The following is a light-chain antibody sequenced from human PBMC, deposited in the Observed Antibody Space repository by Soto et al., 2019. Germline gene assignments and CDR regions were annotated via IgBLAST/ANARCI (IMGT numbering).Light chain of an antibody. V-gene: IGKV3-15*01. CDR1: QSVGSN. CDR3: QQYNNWPPDRT. Sequence: EIVMTQSPATLSVSPGERATLSCMASQSVGSNLAWYQQKPGQAPRLLIYGASTRATGIPARFSGSGSGTEVTLNISSLQSEDFAIYFCQQYNNWPPDRTFGQGTKVEIK. J-gene: IGKJ1*01. CDR2: GAS.